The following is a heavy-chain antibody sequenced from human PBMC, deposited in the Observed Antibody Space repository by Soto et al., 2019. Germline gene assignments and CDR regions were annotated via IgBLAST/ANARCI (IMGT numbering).Heavy chain of an antibody. Sequence: GGSLRLSCAASGFTFSSYWMHWVRQAPGKGLVWVSRINSDGSSTSYADSVRGRFTISRDNAKNTLYLQMNSLRAEDTAVYYCASGWYGGYDYWGQGTLVTAPQ. D-gene: IGHD5-12*01. V-gene: IGHV3-74*01. CDR2: INSDGSST. CDR1: GFTFSSYW. CDR3: ASGWYGGYDY. J-gene: IGHJ4*02.